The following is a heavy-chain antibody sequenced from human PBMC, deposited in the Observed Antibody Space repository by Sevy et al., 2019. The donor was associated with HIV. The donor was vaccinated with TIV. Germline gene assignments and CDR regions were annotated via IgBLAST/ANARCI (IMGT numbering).Heavy chain of an antibody. CDR1: GFTFSRYA. J-gene: IGHJ4*02. CDR3: GKNWGDIFTGLDY. Sequence: GGSLRLSCAASGFTFSRYAMSWVRQAPGKGLEWVSTISGSGGRTYYPDSVKGRFTLSRDNSKNTLHLQMNSLRAEETGVYYCGKNWGDIFTGLDYWGQGTLVTVSS. CDR2: ISGSGGRT. D-gene: IGHD3-9*01. V-gene: IGHV3-23*01.